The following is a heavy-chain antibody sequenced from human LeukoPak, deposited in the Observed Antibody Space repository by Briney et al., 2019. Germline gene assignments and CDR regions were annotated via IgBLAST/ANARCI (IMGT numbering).Heavy chain of an antibody. CDR3: VRGVSNDWYFDL. Sequence: PSESLSLTCSVSHGSIVTPNYFWGWIRQPPGKGLEFVASVQHTGFGYKSPSIRSRVAVSTDTSKNQFSLRLESVTAADTAVYYCVRGVSNDWYFDLWGSGTLVSISS. V-gene: IGHV4-39*07. CDR2: VQHTGFG. J-gene: IGHJ2*01. CDR1: HGSIVTPNYF. D-gene: IGHD1-1*01.